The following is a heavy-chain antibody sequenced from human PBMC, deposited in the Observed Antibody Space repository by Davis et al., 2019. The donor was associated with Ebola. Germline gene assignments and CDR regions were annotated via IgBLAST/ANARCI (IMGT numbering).Heavy chain of an antibody. CDR2: FDPEDGET. J-gene: IGHJ4*02. V-gene: IGHV1-24*01. CDR1: GYTLTELS. Sequence: ASVKVSCKVSGYTLTELSMHWVRQAPGKGLEWMGGFDPEDGETIYAQKFQGRVTMTEDTSTDTAYMELSSLRSEDTAVYYCATGRWSPTGVQPFDYWGQGTLVTVSS. CDR3: ATGRWSPTGVQPFDY. D-gene: IGHD1-26*01.